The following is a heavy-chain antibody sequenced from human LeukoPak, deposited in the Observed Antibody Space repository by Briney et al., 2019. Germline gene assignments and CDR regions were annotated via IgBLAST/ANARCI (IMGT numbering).Heavy chain of an antibody. CDR2: ISGSSSTI. J-gene: IGHJ4*02. Sequence: GGSLRLSCAASGFTFSSYSMNWVRQAPGKGLEWVSYISGSSSTIYYADSVKGRFTISRDNAKNSLYLQMNSLRAEDTAVYYCARGKQQLVVDYWGQGTLVTVSS. V-gene: IGHV3-48*01. CDR3: ARGKQQLVVDY. CDR1: GFTFSSYS. D-gene: IGHD6-13*01.